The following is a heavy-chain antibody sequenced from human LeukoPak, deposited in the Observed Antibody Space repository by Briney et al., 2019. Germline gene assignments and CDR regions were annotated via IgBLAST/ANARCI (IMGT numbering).Heavy chain of an antibody. J-gene: IGHJ6*02. D-gene: IGHD3-10*01. V-gene: IGHV4-34*01. CDR2: INHSGST. CDR1: GGSFSGYY. Sequence: SETLSLTCAVYGGSFSGYYWSWIRQPPGKGLEWIGEINHSGSTNYNPSLKSRVTISVDTSKNQFSLKLSSVTAADTAVCFCARPIAWGYYGSGSYYKSLYYGMDVWGQGTTVTVSS. CDR3: ARPIAWGYYGSGSYYKSLYYGMDV.